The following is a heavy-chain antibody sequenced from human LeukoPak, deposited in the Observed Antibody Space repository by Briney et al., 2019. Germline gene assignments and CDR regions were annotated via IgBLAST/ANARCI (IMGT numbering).Heavy chain of an antibody. Sequence: PSDTLSLTCIGSGGFISSHYWSWVLEPPGPGLEAGGYIYYSGNSNHHPSPNPQVTISVDKSKDQFSLKLSSVTSDGPAACYCARHGPTTMVRGVPDYYMDVWGKGTRVSVSS. CDR1: GGFISSHY. J-gene: IGHJ6*03. CDR3: ARHGPTTMVRGVPDYYMDV. CDR2: IYYSGNS. D-gene: IGHD3-10*01. V-gene: IGHV4-59*08.